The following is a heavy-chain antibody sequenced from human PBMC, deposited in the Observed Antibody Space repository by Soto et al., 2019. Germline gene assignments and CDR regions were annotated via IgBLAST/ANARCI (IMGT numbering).Heavy chain of an antibody. CDR2: ISAYNGNT. CDR1: GYTFTSYG. J-gene: IGHJ6*02. CDR3: ARDDVPAATPYYYYGMDV. D-gene: IGHD6-25*01. Sequence: GASVKVSCKASGYTFTSYGISWVRQAPGQGLEWMGWISAYNGNTNYAQKLQGRVTMTTDTSTSTVYMELRSLRSDDTAVYYCARDDVPAATPYYYYGMDVWGQGTTVTVSS. V-gene: IGHV1-18*04.